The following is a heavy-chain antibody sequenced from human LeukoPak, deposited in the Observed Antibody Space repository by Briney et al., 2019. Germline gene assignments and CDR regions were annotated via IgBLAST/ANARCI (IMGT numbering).Heavy chain of an antibody. CDR3: ARGPYYGSRGNNWFDP. Sequence: GGSLRLSCAVSGFTFSSYALHWVRQAPGKGLEWVAVISNDGSNKYYADSVRGRFTISRDNSKNTLYLQMNSLRAEDTAVYYCARGPYYGSRGNNWFDPWGQGTLVTVSS. D-gene: IGHD3-10*01. CDR2: ISNDGSNK. V-gene: IGHV3-30-3*01. J-gene: IGHJ5*02. CDR1: GFTFSSYA.